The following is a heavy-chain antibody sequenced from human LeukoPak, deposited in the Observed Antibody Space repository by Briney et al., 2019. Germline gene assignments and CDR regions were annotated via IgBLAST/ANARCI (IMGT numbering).Heavy chain of an antibody. CDR2: IYHSGST. CDR3: ARDGGYYDSGGSFDS. CDR1: GGSVSSSNW. D-gene: IGHD3-22*01. J-gene: IGHJ4*02. V-gene: IGHV4-4*02. Sequence: PSETLSLTCAVSGGSVSSSNWWSWVRQPPGKGLEWIGEIYHSGSTNYNPSLKSRVTMSVDTSKNQFFLKLSSVTAADTAVYYCARDGGYYDSGGSFDSWGQGTLVTVSS.